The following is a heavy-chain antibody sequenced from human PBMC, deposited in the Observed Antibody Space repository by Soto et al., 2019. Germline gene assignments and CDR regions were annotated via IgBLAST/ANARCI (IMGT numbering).Heavy chain of an antibody. D-gene: IGHD2-2*02. Sequence: PGGSLRLSCAASGFTFSSYWMSWVRQAPGKGLEWVANIKQDGSEKYYVDSVNGRFTISRDNAKNSLYLQMNSLRAEDTAVYYCAIPGGPTPTQFDYWGQGTLVTVSS. CDR3: AIPGGPTPTQFDY. J-gene: IGHJ4*02. V-gene: IGHV3-7*03. CDR1: GFTFSSYW. CDR2: IKQDGSEK.